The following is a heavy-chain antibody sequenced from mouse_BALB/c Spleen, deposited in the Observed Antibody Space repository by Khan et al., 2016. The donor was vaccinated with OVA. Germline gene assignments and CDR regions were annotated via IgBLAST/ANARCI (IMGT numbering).Heavy chain of an antibody. Sequence: VQLQESGPGLVQPSQSLSITCTVSGFSLTSYGVHWVRQSPGKGLEWLGVIWRGGSTDYNAAFMSRLSITKDNSKSQVFFKMNSLQADDTAIYYCSKHWGRYYAMDYWGQGTSVTVSS. CDR1: GFSLTSYG. V-gene: IGHV2-5*01. J-gene: IGHJ4*01. CDR2: IWRGGST. D-gene: IGHD4-1*01. CDR3: SKHWGRYYAMDY.